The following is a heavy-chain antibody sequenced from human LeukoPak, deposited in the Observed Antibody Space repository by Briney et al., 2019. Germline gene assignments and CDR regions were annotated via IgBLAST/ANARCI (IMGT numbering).Heavy chain of an antibody. V-gene: IGHV3-30*18. CDR2: ISYDGITN. J-gene: IGHJ4*02. Sequence: GGSLRLACSASGFTFTSYGMHWVRQAPGKGLEWVAVISYDGITNYYADSVKGRFTVSRDNSENTLYLQMNSLRADDTAVYYCAKKAAPVSAIRAGFDYWGQGTLVTVSS. CDR3: AKKAAPVSAIRAGFDY. D-gene: IGHD2-21*01. CDR1: GFTFTSYG.